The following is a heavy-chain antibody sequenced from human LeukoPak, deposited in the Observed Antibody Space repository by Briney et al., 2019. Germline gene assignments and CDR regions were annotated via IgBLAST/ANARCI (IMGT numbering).Heavy chain of an antibody. Sequence: YADSVKGRFTISRDNAKNSLHLEMNSLRPEDTAVYYCAREIVSAVAGNFDYWGQGTRVTVSS. J-gene: IGHJ4*02. D-gene: IGHD6-19*01. CDR3: AREIVSAVAGNFDY. V-gene: IGHV3-48*03.